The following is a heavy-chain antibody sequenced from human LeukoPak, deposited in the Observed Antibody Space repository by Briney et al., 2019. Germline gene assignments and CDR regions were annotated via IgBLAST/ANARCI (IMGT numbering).Heavy chain of an antibody. D-gene: IGHD5-18*01. Sequence: PSETLSLTCTVFGGSISNYYWSWIRQPPGKGLEWIGEINHSGSTNYNPSLKSRVTISVDTSKNQFSLKLSSVTAADTAVYYCARGGGYSYGYGMFDYWGQGTLVTVSS. CDR2: INHSGST. CDR3: ARGGGYSYGYGMFDY. CDR1: GGSISNYY. J-gene: IGHJ4*02. V-gene: IGHV4-34*01.